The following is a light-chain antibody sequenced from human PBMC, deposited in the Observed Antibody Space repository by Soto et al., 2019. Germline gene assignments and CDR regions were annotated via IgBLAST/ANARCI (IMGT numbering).Light chain of an antibody. CDR1: SSNIGSNY. CDR2: RNN. J-gene: IGLJ3*02. CDR3: AAWGDSLSGRV. Sequence: QSVLTQPPSASGTPGQRVTISCYGSSSNIGSNYVYWYQQLPGTAPKLLIYRNNQRPSGVPDRFSGSKSGTSASLAISGLRSEDEADYYCAAWGDSLSGRVFGGGTKLTVL. V-gene: IGLV1-47*01.